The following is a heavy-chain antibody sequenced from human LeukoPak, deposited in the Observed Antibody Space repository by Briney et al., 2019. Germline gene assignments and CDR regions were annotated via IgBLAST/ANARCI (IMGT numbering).Heavy chain of an antibody. D-gene: IGHD3-22*01. Sequence: GGSLRLSCAASGFTFSSYAMSWVRQAPGKGLEWVSAISGSGGSTYYADSVKGRFTISRDNSKNTLYLQMNSLRAEDTAVYYCAKDPRITMIAVVPNWFDPWGQGTLVTVSS. CDR2: ISGSGGST. CDR3: AKDPRITMIAVVPNWFDP. V-gene: IGHV3-23*01. CDR1: GFTFSSYA. J-gene: IGHJ5*02.